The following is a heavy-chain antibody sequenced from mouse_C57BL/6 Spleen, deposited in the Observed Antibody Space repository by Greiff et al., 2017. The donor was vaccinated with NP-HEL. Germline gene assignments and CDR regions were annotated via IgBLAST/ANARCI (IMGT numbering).Heavy chain of an antibody. V-gene: IGHV1-81*01. D-gene: IGHD1-1*01. Sequence: VKLVESGAELARPGASVKLSCKASGYTFTSYGISWVKQRTGQGLEWIGEIYPRSGNTYYNEKFKGKATLTADKSSSTAYMELRSLTSEDSAVYFCASPPGYYGSSYEGYFDVWGTGTTVTVSS. CDR2: IYPRSGNT. J-gene: IGHJ1*03. CDR1: GYTFTSYG. CDR3: ASPPGYYGSSYEGYFDV.